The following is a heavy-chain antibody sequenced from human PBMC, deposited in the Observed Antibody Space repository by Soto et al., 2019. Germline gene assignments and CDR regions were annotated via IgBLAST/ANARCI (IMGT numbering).Heavy chain of an antibody. Sequence: QVQLVQSGAEVKKPGASVKVSCKASGYTFTSYGICWVRQAPGQGLEWMGWISAYNGNTNYAQKLQGRVTMTTDTSTSTAYMELRSLRSDDTAVYYCVSLPTDYGDYYYYGMDVWGQGTTVTVSS. CDR1: GYTFTSYG. V-gene: IGHV1-18*01. J-gene: IGHJ6*02. CDR2: ISAYNGNT. D-gene: IGHD4-17*01. CDR3: VSLPTDYGDYYYYGMDV.